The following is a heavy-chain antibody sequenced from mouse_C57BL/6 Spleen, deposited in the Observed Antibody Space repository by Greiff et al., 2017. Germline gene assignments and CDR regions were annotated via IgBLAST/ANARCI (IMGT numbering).Heavy chain of an antibody. CDR1: GYTFTSYW. CDR2: IDPSDSYT. CDR3: ARKDGNYVGY. Sequence: QVQLQQSGAELVMPGASVKLSCKASGYTFTSYWMHWVKQRPGQGLEWIGEIDPSDSYTNYNQKFKGKSTLTVDKSSSTADMQLSSLTSEDSAVYYCARKDGNYVGYWGQGTTLTVSS. J-gene: IGHJ2*01. V-gene: IGHV1-69*01. D-gene: IGHD2-1*01.